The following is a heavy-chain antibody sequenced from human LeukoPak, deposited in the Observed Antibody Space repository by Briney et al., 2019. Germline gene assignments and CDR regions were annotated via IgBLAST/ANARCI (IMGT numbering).Heavy chain of an antibody. CDR2: ISPNGVIT. J-gene: IGHJ4*02. Sequence: GGSLRLSCAASGFSFADYTMHWVRQAPGKGLEWVSGISPNGVITYYADSVKGRFTISRDNSKGTVYLQMNSLRPEDTAVYYCAKDDAWLQYGNWGRGTLVTVSS. CDR1: GFSFADYT. D-gene: IGHD5-24*01. CDR3: AKDDAWLQYGN. V-gene: IGHV3-23*01.